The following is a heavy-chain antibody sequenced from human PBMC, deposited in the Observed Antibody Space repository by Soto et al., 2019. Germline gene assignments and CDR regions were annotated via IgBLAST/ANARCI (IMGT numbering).Heavy chain of an antibody. CDR3: ARWGNDKILDC. V-gene: IGHV3-33*01. CDR1: GFTFSSHG. J-gene: IGHJ4*02. D-gene: IGHD3-16*01. CDR2: IWYDGSNK. Sequence: ESGGGVVQTGRSLRLSCAASGFTFSSHGMHWVRQAPGKGLEWVAVIWYDGSNKYYADSVKGRFSISRDNSKNTLFLQMNSLRAEDTAVYYCARWGNDKILDCWGQGTLVTVSS.